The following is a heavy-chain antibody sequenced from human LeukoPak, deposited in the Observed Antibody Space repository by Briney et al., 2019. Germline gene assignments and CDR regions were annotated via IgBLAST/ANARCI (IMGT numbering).Heavy chain of an antibody. J-gene: IGHJ4*02. CDR3: ARDLVLRGNYGSGSYSY. CDR2: INWNGGST. D-gene: IGHD3-10*01. V-gene: IGHV3-20*04. CDR1: GFTFDDFV. Sequence: GGSLRLSCAASGFTFDDFVMSWVRQAPGKGLEWVSGINWNGGSTGYADSVKGRFTISRDNAKNSLYLQMNSLRAEDTAVYYCARDLVLRGNYGSGSYSYWGQGTLVTVSS.